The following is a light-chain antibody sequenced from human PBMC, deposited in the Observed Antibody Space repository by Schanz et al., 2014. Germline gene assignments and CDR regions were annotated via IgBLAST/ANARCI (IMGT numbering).Light chain of an antibody. CDR1: SSDVGSYNL. CDR3: HSYDSLSGAV. J-gene: IGLJ3*02. CDR2: EGS. V-gene: IGLV2-14*02. Sequence: QSALTQPASVSGSPGQSITISCTGTSSDVGSYNLVSWYQQHPGKAPKLMIYEGSKRPSGVPDRFSGSKSGNTASLTVSGLQAEDEADYYCHSYDSLSGAVFGGGTKLTVL.